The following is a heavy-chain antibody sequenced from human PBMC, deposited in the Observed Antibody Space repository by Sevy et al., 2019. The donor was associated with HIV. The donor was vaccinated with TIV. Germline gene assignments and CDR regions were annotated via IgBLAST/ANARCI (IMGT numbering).Heavy chain of an antibody. Sequence: GGYLRLSCAASGFTFSSYWMSRVRQAPGKGLEWVANIKQDGSEKYYVDSVKGRFTISRDNAKNSLYLQMNSLRAEDTAVYYCARDSPVVPAAIVGRKYYYYGMDVWGQGTTVTVSS. J-gene: IGHJ6*02. D-gene: IGHD2-2*01. CDR2: IKQDGSEK. CDR3: ARDSPVVPAAIVGRKYYYYGMDV. V-gene: IGHV3-7*01. CDR1: GFTFSSYW.